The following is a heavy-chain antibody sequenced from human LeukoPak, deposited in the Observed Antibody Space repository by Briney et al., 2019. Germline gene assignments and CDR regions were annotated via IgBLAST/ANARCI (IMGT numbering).Heavy chain of an antibody. CDR2: A. D-gene: IGHD2-15*01. CDR1: GDSVTSSY. J-gene: IGHJ4*02. CDR3: ARLDCIVEGCYNH. Sequence: KPSETLSLTCSVSGDSVTSSYWNWIRQPPGKGLECIGYANYTPSLRSRLIMSVDTAKNDSSLILTSVTAADTAIYYCARLDCIVEGCYNHWGRGTLVTVSS. V-gene: IGHV4-59*08.